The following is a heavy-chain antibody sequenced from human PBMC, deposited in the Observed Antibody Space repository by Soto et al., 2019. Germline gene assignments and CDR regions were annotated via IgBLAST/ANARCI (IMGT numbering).Heavy chain of an antibody. D-gene: IGHD6-19*01. V-gene: IGHV1-69*01. J-gene: IGHJ4*02. Sequence: QVQLVQSGAEVKKPGSSVKVSCKASGGTFSSYAISWVRQAPGQGLEWMGGIIPIFGTANYAQKFQGRVTITADESTSTAYMELSSLRSDDTAVYYCARDGGYSSGWYDGFDYWGQGTLVTVSS. CDR2: IIPIFGTA. CDR3: ARDGGYSSGWYDGFDY. CDR1: GGTFSSYA.